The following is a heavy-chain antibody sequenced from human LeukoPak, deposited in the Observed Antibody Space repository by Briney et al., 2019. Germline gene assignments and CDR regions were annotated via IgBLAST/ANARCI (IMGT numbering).Heavy chain of an antibody. CDR1: GGSFSGYY. J-gene: IGHJ4*02. CDR3: AREDYGGNSVSFDY. D-gene: IGHD4-23*01. V-gene: IGHV4-34*01. Sequence: QTSETLSLTCAVYGGSFSGYYWSWIRQPPGKGLEWIGEINHSGSTNYNPSLKSRVTISVDTSKNQFSLKLSSVTAADTAVYYCAREDYGGNSVSFDYWGQGTLVTVSS. CDR2: INHSGST.